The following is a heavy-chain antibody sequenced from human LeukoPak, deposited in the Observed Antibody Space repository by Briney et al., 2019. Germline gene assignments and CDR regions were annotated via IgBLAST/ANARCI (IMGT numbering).Heavy chain of an antibody. CDR3: AKGRDGWSDWFDS. V-gene: IGHV3-74*01. CDR1: GFSFSNYW. Sequence: GGSLRLSCAASGFSFSNYWMHWVRQAPGKGLVWVSRINSDGSSTNYADSVKDRFTISRDNAKNTLYLQMNSLRAEDTAVYYCAKGRDGWSDWFDSWGQGTLVTVSS. J-gene: IGHJ5*01. D-gene: IGHD5-24*01. CDR2: INSDGSST.